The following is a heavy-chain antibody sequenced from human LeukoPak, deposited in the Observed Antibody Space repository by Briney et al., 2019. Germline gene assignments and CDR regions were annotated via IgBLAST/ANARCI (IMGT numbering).Heavy chain of an antibody. CDR1: GVIVSRNF. J-gene: IGHJ5*02. CDR2: MYAGGTT. CDR3: ARGSGSGWPLDR. Sequence: PGGSLRLSCAASGVIVSRNFMSWVRQAAGKGLQWVAIMYAGGTTDYSDSVRGRFRISRDSSNNTLSLQINSLRVEDTAVYYCARGSGSGWPLDRWGQGALVTVSS. V-gene: IGHV3-53*01. D-gene: IGHD6-19*01.